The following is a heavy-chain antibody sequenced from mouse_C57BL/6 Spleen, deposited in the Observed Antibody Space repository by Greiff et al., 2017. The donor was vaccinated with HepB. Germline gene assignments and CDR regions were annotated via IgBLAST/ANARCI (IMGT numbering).Heavy chain of an antibody. J-gene: IGHJ4*01. CDR2: IDPETGGT. CDR1: GYTFTDYE. V-gene: IGHV1-15*01. D-gene: IGHD1-1*01. Sequence: QLQQSGAELVRPGASVTLSCKASGYTFTDYEMHWVKQTPVHGLEWIGAIDPETGGTAYNQKFKGKAILTADKSSSTAYMELRSLTSEDSAVYYCTSYRDYYGSSYDYAMDYWGQGTSVTVSS. CDR3: TSYRDYYGSSYDYAMDY.